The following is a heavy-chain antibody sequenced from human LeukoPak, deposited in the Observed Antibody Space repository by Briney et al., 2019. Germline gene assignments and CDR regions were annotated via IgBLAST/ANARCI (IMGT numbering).Heavy chain of an antibody. D-gene: IGHD2/OR15-2a*01. J-gene: IGHJ4*02. CDR3: ARDYQYGYSTNWYHLAQIDY. Sequence: GGSLRLSCAASGFTFSSYWMSWVRQAPGKGLEWVANIKQDGSEKYYVDSVKGRFTISRDNAKNSLYLQMNSLRAEDTAIYYCARDYQYGYSTNWYHLAQIDYWGQGTLVTVSS. CDR2: IKQDGSEK. V-gene: IGHV3-7*01. CDR1: GFTFSSYW.